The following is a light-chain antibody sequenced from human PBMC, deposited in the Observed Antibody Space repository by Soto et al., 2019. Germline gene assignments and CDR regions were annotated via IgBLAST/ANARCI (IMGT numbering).Light chain of an antibody. Sequence: DIQMTQSRSTLSGSVGDRVTSTCRARQTISSWLAWYQQKPGKAPKLLIYKASTLKSWVPSRFSGSGSGTEFTLTISRLQPDDFATYYCQHYNSYSEAFGQGTKVDIK. V-gene: IGKV1-5*03. CDR3: QHYNSYSEA. J-gene: IGKJ1*01. CDR2: KAS. CDR1: QTISSW.